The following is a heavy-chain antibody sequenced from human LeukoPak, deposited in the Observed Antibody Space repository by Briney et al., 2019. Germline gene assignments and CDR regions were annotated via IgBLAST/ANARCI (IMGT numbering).Heavy chain of an antibody. CDR3: VRDRVTFGGVIAPSAFDL. CDR1: GYTFTHDW. Sequence: GESLKISCQGSGYTFTHDWIGWVRQMPGKGLEWMGIIYPGDSDTRYNPSFQGQVTISADKSISTAYLQWSSLKASDTAMYYCVRDRVTFGGVIAPSAFDLWGQGTMVTVS. CDR2: IYPGDSDT. J-gene: IGHJ3*01. D-gene: IGHD3-16*02. V-gene: IGHV5-51*01.